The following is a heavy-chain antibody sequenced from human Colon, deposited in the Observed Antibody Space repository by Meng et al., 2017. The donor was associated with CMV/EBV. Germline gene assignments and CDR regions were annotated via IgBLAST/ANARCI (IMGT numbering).Heavy chain of an antibody. Sequence: SETLSLTCIVSGGSISSYHRSWIRQPPGKGLEWIAYIRYSGSTNSNASLKSRVTISVDTSKNQFSLKLSSVTAADTAVYYCAREGSRSWGFDPWGQGTLVTVSS. CDR2: IRYSGST. CDR3: AREGSRSWGFDP. J-gene: IGHJ5*02. V-gene: IGHV4-59*01. CDR1: GGSISSYH. D-gene: IGHD3-16*01.